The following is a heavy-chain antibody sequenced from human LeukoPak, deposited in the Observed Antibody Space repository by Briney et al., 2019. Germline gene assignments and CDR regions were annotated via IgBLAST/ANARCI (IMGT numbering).Heavy chain of an antibody. D-gene: IGHD6-19*01. CDR2: ITSSSSYI. Sequence: GGSLRLSCAASGFTFSSYSMNWVRQAPGRGLEWVSSITSSSSYIYYADSVKGRFTISRDNAKNSLYLQMNSLRAEDTAVYYCARVFSSGWAAEYFQHWGQGALVTVSS. J-gene: IGHJ1*01. CDR3: ARVFSSGWAAEYFQH. CDR1: GFTFSSYS. V-gene: IGHV3-21*01.